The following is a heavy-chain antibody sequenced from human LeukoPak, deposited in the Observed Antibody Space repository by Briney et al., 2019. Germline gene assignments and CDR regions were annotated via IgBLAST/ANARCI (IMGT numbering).Heavy chain of an antibody. Sequence: SETLSLTCSVSGGPISSYYWSWIRQPPGKGLEWIGYIYYSGSTNYNPSLKSRVTISVDTSKNQFSLMLYSVTAADTAVYYCARHSYGSGNYYDNWGQGTLVTVSS. J-gene: IGHJ4*02. V-gene: IGHV4-59*08. CDR1: GGPISSYY. D-gene: IGHD3-10*01. CDR2: IYYSGST. CDR3: ARHSYGSGNYYDN.